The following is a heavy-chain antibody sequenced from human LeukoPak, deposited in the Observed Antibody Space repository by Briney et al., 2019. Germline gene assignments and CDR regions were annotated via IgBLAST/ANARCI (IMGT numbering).Heavy chain of an antibody. CDR2: IYYSGST. D-gene: IGHD3-9*01. V-gene: IGHV4-31*03. CDR1: GGSISSGGYY. Sequence: SETLSLTCTVSGGSISSGGYYWSWIRQHPGKGLEWIGYIYYSGSTYYNPSLKSRVTLSVDTSKNQCSLKLSAVTAADAAVYYCARADAASNYDILTGYYTVYNWFDPWGQGTLVTVSS. J-gene: IGHJ5*02. CDR3: ARADAASNYDILTGYYTVYNWFDP.